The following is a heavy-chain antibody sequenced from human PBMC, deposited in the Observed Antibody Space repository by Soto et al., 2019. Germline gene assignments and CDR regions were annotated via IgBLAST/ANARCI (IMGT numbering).Heavy chain of an antibody. J-gene: IGHJ5*02. Sequence: QVQLQQWGAGLLKPSETLSLTCAVFGGSFSGYYWSWIRQPPGKGLEWIGEINHSGSTNYNPSLKSRVTISVDTSQNQFSLKLSSVTAADTAMYYCARYTSNGWYKWFDPWGQGTLVTVSS. CDR3: ARYTSNGWYKWFDP. CDR1: GGSFSGYY. V-gene: IGHV4-34*01. CDR2: INHSGST. D-gene: IGHD6-13*01.